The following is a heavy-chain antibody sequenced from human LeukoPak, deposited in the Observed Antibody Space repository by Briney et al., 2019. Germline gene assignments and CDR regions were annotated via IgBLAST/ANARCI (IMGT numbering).Heavy chain of an antibody. J-gene: IGHJ4*02. CDR1: GFTISDYY. V-gene: IGHV3-11*01. CDR2: ISSSGSTI. CDR3: AMSSSSQGGFDY. Sequence: GGSLRLSCAAPGFTISDYYMSWIRQTPGKGLEWVSYISSSGSTIYYADSVKGRFTISRDNAKNSLYLQMNSLRAEDTAVYYCAMSSSSQGGFDYWGQGTLVTVSS. D-gene: IGHD6-6*01.